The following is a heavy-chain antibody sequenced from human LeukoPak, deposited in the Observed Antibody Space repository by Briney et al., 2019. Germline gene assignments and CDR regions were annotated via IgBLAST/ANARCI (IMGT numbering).Heavy chain of an antibody. V-gene: IGHV3-64*01. D-gene: IGHD3-9*01. CDR1: GFTFSSYA. Sequence: GGSLRLSCAASGFTFSSYAMHWVRQAPGKGLEYVSAISSNGGSTYYANSVKGRFTISRDNSKNTLYLQMGSLRAEDMAVYYCARDTGYDILTGYNDYWGQGTLVTVSS. CDR2: ISSNGGST. J-gene: IGHJ4*02. CDR3: ARDTGYDILTGYNDY.